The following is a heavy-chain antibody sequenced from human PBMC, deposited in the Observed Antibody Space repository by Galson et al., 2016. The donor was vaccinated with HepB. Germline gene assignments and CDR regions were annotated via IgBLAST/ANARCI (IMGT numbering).Heavy chain of an antibody. D-gene: IGHD2-15*01. CDR2: IISIFGTA. J-gene: IGHJ5*02. V-gene: IGHV1-69*13. CDR1: GGTFSSYD. Sequence: SVKVSCKASGGTFSSYDISWVRQAPGQGLEWMGGIISIFGTANYAQRFQGRVTISADESTSTVYMELSSLRSEDTAVYYCAREFVGGIGVNWFDPGGQGTLVT. CDR3: AREFVGGIGVNWFDP.